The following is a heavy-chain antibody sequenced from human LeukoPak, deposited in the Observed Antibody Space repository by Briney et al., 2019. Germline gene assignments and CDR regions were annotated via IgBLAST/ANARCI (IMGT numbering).Heavy chain of an antibody. V-gene: IGHV3-30*03. CDR2: MSFDGSNK. CDR3: TSICSSSSCYLDY. Sequence: GGSLRLSCADSGFTFNNYGMHWVRQAPGKGLEWVAVMSFDGSNKYYADSVNGRFTISRDNSRNTLYLQMNSLRVEDTAVYYCTSICSSSSCYLDYWGQGTLVTVSS. D-gene: IGHD2-2*01. J-gene: IGHJ4*02. CDR1: GFTFNNYG.